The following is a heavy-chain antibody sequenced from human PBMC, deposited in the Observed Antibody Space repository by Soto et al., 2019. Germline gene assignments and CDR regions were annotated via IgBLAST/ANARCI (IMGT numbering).Heavy chain of an antibody. D-gene: IGHD4-17*01. V-gene: IGHV4-39*01. CDR3: ARHTVSFLG. CDR2: LYSSGTT. Sequence: QLQLQESGPGLVKPSETLSLNCTVSGGSISSSSDYWGWLRPSPGKGLEWIGSLYSSGTTYYHPSLRSRGTVSLDTAKKQCALKLSSVTAADTAVYDGARHTVSFLGGGQGTLVSVSS. CDR1: GGSISSSSDY. J-gene: IGHJ4*02.